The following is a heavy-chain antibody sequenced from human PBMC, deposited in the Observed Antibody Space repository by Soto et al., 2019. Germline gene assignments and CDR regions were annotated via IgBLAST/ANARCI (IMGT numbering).Heavy chain of an antibody. CDR2: IIPIFGTA. J-gene: IGHJ6*02. CDR3: ARGGANVLGFGESSYYYYGMDV. D-gene: IGHD3-10*01. V-gene: IGHV1-69*01. Sequence: QVQLVQSGAEVKKPGASVKVSCKASGYTFTGYYMHWVRQAPGQGLEWMGGIIPIFGTANYAQKFQGRVTITADESTSTAYMELSSLRSEDTAVYYCARGGANVLGFGESSYYYYGMDVWGQGTTVTVSS. CDR1: GYTFTGYY.